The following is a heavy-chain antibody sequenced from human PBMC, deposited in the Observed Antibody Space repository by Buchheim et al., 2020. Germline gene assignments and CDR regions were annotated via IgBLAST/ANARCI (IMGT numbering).Heavy chain of an antibody. Sequence: QVQLQESGPRLVKPSGTLSLTCAVSGASNKDHNWWTWVRQSPGKGLEWIGEIYHFGSTNSNPSLKSRVLISIDRSKAQFSLNVTSVTAADTAVYYCASGLGGSFTHLEYWGQGNL. J-gene: IGHJ4*02. D-gene: IGHD2-15*01. CDR1: GASNKDHNW. CDR3: ASGLGGSFTHLEY. CDR2: IYHFGST. V-gene: IGHV4-4*02.